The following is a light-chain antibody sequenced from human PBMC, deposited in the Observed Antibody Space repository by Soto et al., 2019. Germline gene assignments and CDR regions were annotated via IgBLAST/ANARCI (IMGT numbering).Light chain of an antibody. CDR1: QSISDT. CDR2: GAS. V-gene: IGKV3-15*01. J-gene: IGKJ1*01. Sequence: EIVMTQYPATLSVSPGGRATLSCRASQSISDTLAWYQQKPGQAPRLLIYGASKRATGFPARFSGSGSGTDFTLTISSLQSKDFAAYYCQQYNNWPWTFGQGTKVDIK. CDR3: QQYNNWPWT.